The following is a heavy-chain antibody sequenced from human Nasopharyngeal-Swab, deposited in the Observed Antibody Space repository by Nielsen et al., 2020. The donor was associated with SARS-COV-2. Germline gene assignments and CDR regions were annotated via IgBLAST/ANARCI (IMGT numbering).Heavy chain of an antibody. J-gene: IGHJ5*01. CDR2: ISSSSSTI. D-gene: IGHD6-19*01. Sequence: GESLKISCAASGFTFSSYSMNWVRQAPGKGLEWVSYISSSSSTIYYADSVKGRFTISRDNAKNSLYLQMNSLRAEDTAVYYCARNPSPPYSSGWFDYWGQGTLVTVSS. V-gene: IGHV3-48*04. CDR1: GFTFSSYS. CDR3: ARNPSPPYSSGWFDY.